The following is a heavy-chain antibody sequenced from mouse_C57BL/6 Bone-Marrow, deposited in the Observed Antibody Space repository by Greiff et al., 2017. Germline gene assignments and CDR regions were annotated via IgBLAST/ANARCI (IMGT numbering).Heavy chain of an antibody. CDR3: TRNDYGYFDY. D-gene: IGHD2-4*01. CDR1: GFTFSDAW. Sequence: EVKVEESGGGLVQPGGSMKLSCAASGFTFSDAWMDWVRQSPEKGLEWVAEIRNKANNHATYYAVTGKGRFTISRDDSKSSVYLQMNSLRAEDTGIYYCTRNDYGYFDYWGQGTTLTVSS. J-gene: IGHJ2*01. CDR2: IRNKANNHAT. V-gene: IGHV6-6*01.